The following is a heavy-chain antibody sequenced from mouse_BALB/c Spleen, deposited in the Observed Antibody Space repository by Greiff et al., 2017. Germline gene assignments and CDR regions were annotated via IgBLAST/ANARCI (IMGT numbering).Heavy chain of an antibody. J-gene: IGHJ2*01. V-gene: IGHV5-6-3*01. D-gene: IGHD1-1*01. Sequence: EVKLVESGGGLVQPGGSLKLSCAASGFTFSSYGMSWVRQTPDKRLELVATINSNGGSTYYPDSVKGRFTISRDNAKNTLYLQMSSLKSEDTAMYYCARRYYGSSPYYFDYWGQGTTLTVSS. CDR2: INSNGGST. CDR3: ARRYYGSSPYYFDY. CDR1: GFTFSSYG.